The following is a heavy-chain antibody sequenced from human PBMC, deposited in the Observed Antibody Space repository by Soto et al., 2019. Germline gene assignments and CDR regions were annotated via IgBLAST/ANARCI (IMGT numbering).Heavy chain of an antibody. CDR1: GFRFSTYD. Sequence: DVQLLESGGGLVQPGGSLRLSCADSGFRFSTYDMSWVRQAPGKGLEWVSVMSGSGSGTYYADSVKGRFTNSRDNSKNPLYLEMNSLRAEDTAVYYCVRQAKLTTVTANVGYYYGLDVWGQGTTVTVSS. V-gene: IGHV3-23*01. J-gene: IGHJ6*02. CDR2: MSGSGSGT. CDR3: VRQAKLTTVTANVGYYYGLDV. D-gene: IGHD4-4*01.